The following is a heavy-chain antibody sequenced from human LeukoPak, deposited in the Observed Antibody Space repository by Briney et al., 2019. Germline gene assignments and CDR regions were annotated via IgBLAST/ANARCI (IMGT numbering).Heavy chain of an antibody. CDR3: ATGLAAAAGRRRKTDY. V-gene: IGHV1-24*01. Sequence: GASVKVSCKVSGYTLTELSMHWVRQAPGKGLGWMGGFDPEDGETIYAQKFQGRVTMTEDTSTDTAYMELSSLRSEVTAVYYCATGLAAAAGRRRKTDYWGQGTLVTVSS. J-gene: IGHJ4*02. D-gene: IGHD6-13*01. CDR1: GYTLTELS. CDR2: FDPEDGET.